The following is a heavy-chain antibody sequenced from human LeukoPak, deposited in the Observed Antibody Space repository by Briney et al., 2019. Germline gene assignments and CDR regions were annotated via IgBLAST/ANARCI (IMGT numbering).Heavy chain of an antibody. CDR2: IIPIFGTA. D-gene: IGHD4-17*01. J-gene: IGHJ6*02. V-gene: IGHV1-69*05. CDR3: AGGVNGDPYYYYYYGMDV. CDR1: GGTFSSYA. Sequence: GSSVKVSCKASGGTFSSYAISWVRQAPGQGLEWMGGIIPIFGTANYAQKFQGRVTITTDESTSTAYMELSSLRSEDTAVYYCAGGVNGDPYYYYYYGMDVWGQGTTVTVSS.